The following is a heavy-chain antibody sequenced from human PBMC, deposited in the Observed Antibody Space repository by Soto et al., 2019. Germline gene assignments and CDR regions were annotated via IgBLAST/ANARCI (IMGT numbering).Heavy chain of an antibody. CDR2: IWYDGNNK. J-gene: IGHJ4*02. CDR3: ARWAVGGDYGADY. Sequence: QVQLVESGGGVVQPGRSLRLSCAASGFTFSSYGMHWVRQAPGKGLEWVAVIWYDGNNKYYADSVKGRFTISRDNSRNTMYLQMSSLTADDTAVFYCARWAVGGDYGADYWGQGTLITVSS. D-gene: IGHD4-17*01. V-gene: IGHV3-33*01. CDR1: GFTFSSYG.